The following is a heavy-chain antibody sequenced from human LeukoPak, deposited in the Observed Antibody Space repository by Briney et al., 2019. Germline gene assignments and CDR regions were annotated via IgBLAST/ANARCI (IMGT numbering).Heavy chain of an antibody. V-gene: IGHV1-8*01. CDR3: ARGDIVAHDY. D-gene: IGHD5-12*01. CDR1: GYTFTSYD. J-gene: IGHJ4*02. CDR2: MNPNSGNT. Sequence: GASVKVSCKASGYTFTSYDINWGRQAPGQGLEWMGWMNPNSGNTGYAQKFQGRVTMTTNNSISTAYMELSSLRSEATAVYYCARGDIVAHDYWGQGTLVTVSS.